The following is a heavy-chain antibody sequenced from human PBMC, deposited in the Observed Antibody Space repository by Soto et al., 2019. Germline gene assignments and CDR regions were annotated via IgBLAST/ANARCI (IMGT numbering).Heavy chain of an antibody. CDR2: IYPGDSDT. V-gene: IGHV5-51*01. CDR3: ARAGVPAATNYYYYGMDV. D-gene: IGHD2-2*01. CDR1: GYSFTSYW. Sequence: GESLKISCKGSGYSFTSYWIGWVRQMPGKGLEWMGIIYPGDSDTRYSPSFQGQATISADKSISTAYLQWSSLKASDTAMYYCARAGVPAATNYYYYGMDVWGQGTTVTVSS. J-gene: IGHJ6*02.